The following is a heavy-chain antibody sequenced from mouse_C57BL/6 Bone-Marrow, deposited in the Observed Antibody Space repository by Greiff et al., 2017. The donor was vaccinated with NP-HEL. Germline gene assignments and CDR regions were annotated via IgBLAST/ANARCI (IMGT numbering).Heavy chain of an antibody. CDR1: GYTFTSYG. CDR2: IYPRSGNT. D-gene: IGHD4-1*02. CDR3: ARSNWDNYYAMDY. V-gene: IGHV1-81*01. J-gene: IGHJ4*01. Sequence: QVQLKESGAELARPGASVKLSCKASGYTFTSYGISWVKQRTGQGLEWIGEIYPRSGNTYYNEKFKGKATLTADKSSSTAYMELRSLTSEDSAVYFCARSNWDNYYAMDYWGQGTSVTVSS.